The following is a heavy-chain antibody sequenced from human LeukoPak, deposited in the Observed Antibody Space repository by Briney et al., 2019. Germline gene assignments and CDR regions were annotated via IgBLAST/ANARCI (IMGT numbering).Heavy chain of an antibody. V-gene: IGHV4-31*03. CDR2: IYYSGST. J-gene: IGHJ4*02. Sequence: SETLSLTRTVSGGSISSGGYYWSWIRQHPGKGLEWIGYIYYSGSTYYNPSLKSRVTISVDTSKNQFSLKLSSVTAADTAVYYCARVDSGGSSPPFDYWGQGTLVTVSS. CDR3: ARVDSGGSSPPFDY. CDR1: GGSISSGGYY. D-gene: IGHD2-15*01.